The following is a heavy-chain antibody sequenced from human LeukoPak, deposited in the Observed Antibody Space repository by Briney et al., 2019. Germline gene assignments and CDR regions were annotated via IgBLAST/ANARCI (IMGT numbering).Heavy chain of an antibody. CDR3: AKDPSSSWFGDYFDY. D-gene: IGHD6-13*01. Sequence: KTGGSLRLSCAASGFSFSSYSMNWVRQTPGKGLEWVSSISISSSYIYFADSVKGRFTISRDSSKNTLYLQMNSLRAEDTAVYYCAKDPSSSWFGDYFDYWGQGTLVTVSS. V-gene: IGHV3-21*04. CDR2: ISISSSYI. CDR1: GFSFSSYS. J-gene: IGHJ4*02.